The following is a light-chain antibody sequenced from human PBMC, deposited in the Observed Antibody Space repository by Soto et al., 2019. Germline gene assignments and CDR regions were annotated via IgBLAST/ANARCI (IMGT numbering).Light chain of an antibody. V-gene: IGLV2-18*02. J-gene: IGLJ2*01. CDR2: EVS. Sequence: QSVLTQPPSVSGSPGQSVTISCTGTSSDVGSYNRVSWYQQPPGTAPKLMIYEVSNRPSGVPDRFSGSKSGNTASLTISGLQAEDEADYYCSSYTSSLTVVFGGGTKLTVL. CDR1: SSDVGSYNR. CDR3: SSYTSSLTVV.